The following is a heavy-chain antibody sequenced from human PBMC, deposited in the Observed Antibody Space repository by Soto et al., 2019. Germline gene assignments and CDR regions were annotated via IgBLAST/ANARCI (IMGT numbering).Heavy chain of an antibody. D-gene: IGHD3-10*01. V-gene: IGHV4-59*08. Sequence: QVQLQESGPGLVKPSETLSLTCTVSGDSITSYYWSWIRQPPGKGLEWLGYIYDTGSTTYNPSLRSRLTISLDTSKNQFSLKLNSVTAADTAVYYCARHAFGSGFYYGMGVWGQGTTVTVSS. J-gene: IGHJ6*02. CDR1: GDSITSYY. CDR3: ARHAFGSGFYYGMGV. CDR2: IYDTGST.